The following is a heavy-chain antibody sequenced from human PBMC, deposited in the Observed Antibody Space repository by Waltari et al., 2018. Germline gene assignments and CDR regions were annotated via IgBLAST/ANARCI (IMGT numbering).Heavy chain of an antibody. CDR3: ANARNYYYYYYMDV. D-gene: IGHD4-4*01. Sequence: EVQLLESGGGLVQPGGSLRLSCAASGFTFSSYAMSWVRQAPGKGLEWVSVIYSGGSTYYADSVKGRFTISRDNSKNTLYLQMNSLRAEDTAVYYCANARNYYYYYYMDVWGKGTTVTVSS. V-gene: IGHV3-23*03. CDR1: GFTFSSYA. J-gene: IGHJ6*03. CDR2: IYSGGST.